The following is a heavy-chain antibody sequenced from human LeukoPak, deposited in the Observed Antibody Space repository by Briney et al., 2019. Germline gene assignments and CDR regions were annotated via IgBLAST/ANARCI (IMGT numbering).Heavy chain of an antibody. CDR1: GFTFSSYA. CDR2: ISYDGSNK. J-gene: IGHJ4*02. D-gene: IGHD4/OR15-4a*01. Sequence: GGSLRLSCAASGFTFSSYAMHWVRQAPGKGLEWVAVISYDGSNKYYADSVKGRFTISRDNSKNTLYLQMNSLRAEDTAVYYCARALGAGHPNDYWGQGTLVTVSS. V-gene: IGHV3-30-3*01. CDR3: ARALGAGHPNDY.